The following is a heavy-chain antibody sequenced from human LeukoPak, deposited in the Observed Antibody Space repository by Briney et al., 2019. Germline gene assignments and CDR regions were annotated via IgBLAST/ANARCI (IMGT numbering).Heavy chain of an antibody. V-gene: IGHV1-2*02. CDR2: INPNSDAT. CDR3: ARDRLQMLRFLDWPINQSDS. Sequence: GASVKVSCKASGYSFTTYYMHWVRQAPGQGLEWMGWINPNSDATNYAQKFQGRVSMTRDTSISTVYMELSSLTSDDTAVYYCARDRLQMLRFLDWPINQSDSWGQGSLVIVSS. D-gene: IGHD3-9*01. J-gene: IGHJ4*02. CDR1: GYSFTTYY.